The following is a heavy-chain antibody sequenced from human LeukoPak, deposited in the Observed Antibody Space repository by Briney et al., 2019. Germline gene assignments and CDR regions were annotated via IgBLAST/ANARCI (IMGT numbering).Heavy chain of an antibody. J-gene: IGHJ4*02. V-gene: IGHV4-34*01. CDR2: INHSGST. D-gene: IGHD1-1*01. Sequence: SETLSLTCAVYGGSFSGYYWSWIRQPPGKGLEWIGEINHSGSTNYNPSLKSRVTISVDTSKNQFSLKLSSVTAADTAVYYCAKGTSPLYYWGQGTLVTVSS. CDR3: AKGTSPLYY. CDR1: GGSFSGYY.